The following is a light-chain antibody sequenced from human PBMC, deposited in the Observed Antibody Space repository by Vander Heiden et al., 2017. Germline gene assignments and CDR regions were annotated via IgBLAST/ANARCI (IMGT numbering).Light chain of an antibody. V-gene: IGKV3-20*01. J-gene: IGKJ2*01. CDR2: GGS. CDR3: QQYGSSPYT. Sequence: EIVLTQSPGTLSLSPGERATLSCRASQSVSSGYLAWYQQKPGQAPRLLIYGGSSRATGIPDRFSGSGSGTDFTLTISRLEPEDFAVYYCQQYGSSPYTFGQGTKLEIK. CDR1: QSVSSGY.